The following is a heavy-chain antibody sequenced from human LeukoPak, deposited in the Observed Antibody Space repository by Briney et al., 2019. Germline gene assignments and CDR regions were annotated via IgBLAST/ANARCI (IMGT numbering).Heavy chain of an antibody. V-gene: IGHV3-21*01. CDR2: ISSSSSYI. J-gene: IGHJ4*02. Sequence: KPGGSLRLSCAASGFTFSSYSMNWVRQAPGKGLEWVSSISSSSSYIYYADSVKGRFTISRDNAKNSLYLQMNSLRAEDTAVYYCARAGDYVMGGDFDYWGQGTLVTVSS. D-gene: IGHD4-17*01. CDR1: GFTFSSYS. CDR3: ARAGDYVMGGDFDY.